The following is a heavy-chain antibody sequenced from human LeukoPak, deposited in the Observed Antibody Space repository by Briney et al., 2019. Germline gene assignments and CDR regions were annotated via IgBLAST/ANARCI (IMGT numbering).Heavy chain of an antibody. D-gene: IGHD3-10*01. CDR3: ARRYYYNLGSFPFDF. J-gene: IGHJ4*02. Sequence: PSETLSLTCAVSGGPFSGYFWSWIRQSSGKGLEWIGKTHNSGTTNYNPSLNSRVTISEDTSKNQFYLNLSSVTAADTAVYYCARRYYYNLGSFPFDFWGQGTLVTVSS. V-gene: IGHV4-34*01. CDR1: GGPFSGYF. CDR2: THNSGTT.